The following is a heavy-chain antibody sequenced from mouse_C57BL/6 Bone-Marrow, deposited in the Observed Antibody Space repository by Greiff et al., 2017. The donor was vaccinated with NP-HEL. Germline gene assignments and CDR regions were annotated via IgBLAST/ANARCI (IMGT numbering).Heavy chain of an antibody. D-gene: IGHD1-1*01. CDR2: ISSGSSTI. CDR3: ARRGGYYGSRGWYFDV. CDR1: GFTFSDYG. J-gene: IGHJ1*03. V-gene: IGHV5-17*01. Sequence: EVQLVESGGGLVKPGGSLKLSCAASGFTFSDYGMHWVRQAPEKGLEWVAYISSGSSTIYYADTVKGRFTISRDNAKNTLFLQMTSLRCEDTAMYYCARRGGYYGSRGWYFDVWGTGTTVTVSS.